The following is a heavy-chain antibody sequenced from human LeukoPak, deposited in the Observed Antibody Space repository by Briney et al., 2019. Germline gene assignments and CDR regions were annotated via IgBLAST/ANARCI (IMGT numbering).Heavy chain of an antibody. Sequence: PVKVSCKASGGTFSSYAISWVRQAPGQGLEWMGGIIPIFGTANYAQKFQGRVTITTDESTSTAYMELSSLRSEDTAVYYCARDRSHGYGDHGAFDIWGQGTTLTVSS. CDR2: IIPIFGTA. J-gene: IGHJ3*02. V-gene: IGHV1-69*05. CDR3: ARDRSHGYGDHGAFDI. CDR1: GGTFSSYA. D-gene: IGHD4-17*01.